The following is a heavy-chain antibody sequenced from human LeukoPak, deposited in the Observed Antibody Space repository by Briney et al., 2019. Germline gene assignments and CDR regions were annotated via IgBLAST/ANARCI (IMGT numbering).Heavy chain of an antibody. D-gene: IGHD3-22*01. V-gene: IGHV1-46*01. CDR2: LNLSGGST. CDR1: GYPFTSYY. J-gene: IGHJ4*02. CDR3: GTDIREWFSYDSSGFDY. Sequence: ASVKVSSKPFGYPFTSYYMLGLSQAPGQGLEGMGKLNLSGGSTSYAQKFQGRVTRTRDTSTSTVYMELSSLRSEDTVVYYCGTDIREWFSYDSSGFDYWGQGTLVTVSS.